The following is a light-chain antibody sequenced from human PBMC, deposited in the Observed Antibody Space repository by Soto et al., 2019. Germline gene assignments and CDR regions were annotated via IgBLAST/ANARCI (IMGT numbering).Light chain of an antibody. Sequence: QAVVTQPSSASASLGSSVKLTCTLSSGHSSYIIAWHQQQPGKAPRYLMKLEGSGSYNKGSGVPDRFSGSSSGADRYLTISNLQSEDEADYYCETWDINTRGIFGGGTKLTVL. CDR2: LEGSGSY. CDR3: ETWDINTRGI. J-gene: IGLJ2*01. CDR1: SGHSSYI. V-gene: IGLV4-60*03.